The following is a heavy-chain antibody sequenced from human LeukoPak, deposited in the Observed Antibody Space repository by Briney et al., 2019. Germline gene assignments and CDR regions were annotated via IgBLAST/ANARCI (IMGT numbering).Heavy chain of an antibody. J-gene: IGHJ4*02. CDR1: EFTFSSYS. Sequence: GGSLRLSCAVSEFTFSSYSMNWVRQAPGKGLQWVSYITSGSSTRYYADSVKGRFTISRDNAKNSLYLQMNSLRDEDTAVYYCARGPHDQKVDIAMDDYWGQGTLVTVSS. D-gene: IGHD5-18*01. CDR2: ITSGSSTR. CDR3: ARGPHDQKVDIAMDDY. V-gene: IGHV3-48*02.